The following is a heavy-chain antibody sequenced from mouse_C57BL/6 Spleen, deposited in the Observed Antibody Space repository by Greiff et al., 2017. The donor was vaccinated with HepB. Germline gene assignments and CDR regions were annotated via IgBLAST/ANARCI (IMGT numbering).Heavy chain of an antibody. V-gene: IGHV1-26*01. Sequence: EVQLQQSGPELVKPGASVKISCKASGYTFTDYYMNWVKQSHGKSLEWIGDINPNNGGTSYNQKFKGKATLTVDKSSSTAYMELRSLTSEDSAVYYCAGSMVTTKAWFAYWGQGTLVTVSA. J-gene: IGHJ3*01. CDR2: INPNNGGT. CDR1: GYTFTDYY. D-gene: IGHD2-2*01. CDR3: AGSMVTTKAWFAY.